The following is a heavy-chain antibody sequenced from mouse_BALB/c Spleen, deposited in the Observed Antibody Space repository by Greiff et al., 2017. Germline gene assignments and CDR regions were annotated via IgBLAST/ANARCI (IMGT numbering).Heavy chain of an antibody. CDR3: ARGEDDGRSEAMDD. J-gene: IGHJ4*01. Sequence: VQLQQPGADLVKPGASVKLSCKASGYTFTSYWMHWVKQRPGQGLEWIGEINPSNGRTNYNEKFKSKATLTVDKSSSTAYMQLSSLTSEDSAVYYCARGEDDGRSEAMDDWGQGTSVTVSA. CDR1: GYTFTSYW. D-gene: IGHD1-1*01. CDR2: INPSNGRT. V-gene: IGHV1S81*02.